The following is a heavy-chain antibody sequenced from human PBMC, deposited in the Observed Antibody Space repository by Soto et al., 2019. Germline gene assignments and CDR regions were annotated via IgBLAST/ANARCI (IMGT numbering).Heavy chain of an antibody. J-gene: IGHJ4*02. CDR2: INHLETT. Sequence: SETLSLTCTVSGASISYGNYAWSWIRQTPGKGLEWIGYINHLETTFYNPSFESRLTLSIDRAKNQFSLNLNSMSAADRAVYFCARGGGSDSFDYWGQGILVTSPQ. CDR3: ARGGGSDSFDY. D-gene: IGHD1-26*01. V-gene: IGHV4-30-2*01. CDR1: GASISYGNYA.